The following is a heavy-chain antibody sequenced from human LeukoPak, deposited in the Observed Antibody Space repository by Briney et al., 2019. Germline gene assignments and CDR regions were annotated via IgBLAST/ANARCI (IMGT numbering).Heavy chain of an antibody. Sequence: GGSLRLSCAASGFTFSNAWMSWVRQAPGKGLEWVSAISGSGGSTYYADSVKGRFTISRDNSKNTLYLQMNSLRAEDTAVYYCAKDSVYSSRRFDPWGQGTLVTVSS. CDR3: AKDSVYSSRRFDP. CDR1: GFTFSNAW. J-gene: IGHJ5*02. D-gene: IGHD6-13*01. V-gene: IGHV3-23*01. CDR2: ISGSGGST.